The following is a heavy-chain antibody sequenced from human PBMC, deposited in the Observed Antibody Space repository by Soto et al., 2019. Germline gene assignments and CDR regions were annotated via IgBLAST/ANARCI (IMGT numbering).Heavy chain of an antibody. CDR2: IYYNSGST. V-gene: IGHV4-31*03. D-gene: IGHD1-20*01. CDR1: GGSIRSGGYF. Sequence: QVQLQESGPGLVKPSQTLSLTCIVSGGSIRSGGYFWSWIRQHPGKGLEWLGNIYYNSGSTYYTPSLQTRVSIAVDASKNQFSLDLRSVTAANTAVYFCTRDKPLPYNSNSGNGYYGMDVWGQGTTVIVS. CDR3: TRDKPLPYNSNSGNGYYGMDV. J-gene: IGHJ6*02.